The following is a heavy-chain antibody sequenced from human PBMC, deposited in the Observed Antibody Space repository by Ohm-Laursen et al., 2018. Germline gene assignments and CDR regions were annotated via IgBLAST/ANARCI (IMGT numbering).Heavy chain of an antibody. CDR3: AKDALTGTTFGYYYYGMDV. CDR2: ITWKGVNI. D-gene: IGHD1-7*01. CDR1: GFTFDAYA. J-gene: IGHJ6*02. V-gene: IGHV3-9*01. Sequence: RSLRLSCAASGFTFDAYAMHWVRQVPGKGLEWVSGITWKGVNIGYADSVRGRFTISRDNAKNSLYLQMNSLTTEDTALYYCAKDALTGTTFGYYYYGMDVWGQGTTVTVS.